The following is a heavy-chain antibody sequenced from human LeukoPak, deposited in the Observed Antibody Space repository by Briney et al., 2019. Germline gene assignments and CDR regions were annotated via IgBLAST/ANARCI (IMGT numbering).Heavy chain of an antibody. D-gene: IGHD5-18*01. J-gene: IGHJ6*03. CDR1: GYTFIGFY. Sequence: GASVKVSCKASGYTFIGFYMHWVRQAPGQGPEWLGWINPNRGGTVYAKKFQGRVTMTRDTSIDTAYMELSRLRSDDTAVYYCAKSLGRTGDTYGPYNYYYMDVWGTGTTVTVSS. V-gene: IGHV1-2*02. CDR3: AKSLGRTGDTYGPYNYYYMDV. CDR2: INPNRGGT.